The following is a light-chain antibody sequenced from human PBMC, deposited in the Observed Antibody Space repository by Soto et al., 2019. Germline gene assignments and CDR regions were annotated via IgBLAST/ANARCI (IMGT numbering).Light chain of an antibody. CDR2: GAS. J-gene: IGKJ1*01. CDR3: QQYNNWPPWT. V-gene: IGKV3-15*01. Sequence: VKQSPVAVSFSKRERATLASRASQSVSSTLAWYQQKPGQAPRLLIYGASTRATGIPARFSGSGSGTEFTLTISSLQSEDFAVCYCQQYNNWPPWTFGQGAKV. CDR1: QSVSST.